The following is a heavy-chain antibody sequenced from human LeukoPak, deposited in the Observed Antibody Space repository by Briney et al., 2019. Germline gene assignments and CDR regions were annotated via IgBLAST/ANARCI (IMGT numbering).Heavy chain of an antibody. D-gene: IGHD5-12*01. V-gene: IGHV1-2*04. CDR3: ARGWYDYGFDY. Sequence: ASVKVSCKASGYTFTGYYLHWVRQAPGQGLEWMGWINPNSGGTNYAQKFQGWVTMTRDTSISTAYMELSRLGSDDTAVYYCARGWYDYGFDYWGQGTLVTVSS. J-gene: IGHJ4*02. CDR2: INPNSGGT. CDR1: GYTFTGYY.